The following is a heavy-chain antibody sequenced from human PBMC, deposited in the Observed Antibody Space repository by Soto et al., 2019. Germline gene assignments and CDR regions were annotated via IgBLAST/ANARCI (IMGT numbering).Heavy chain of an antibody. D-gene: IGHD3-22*01. J-gene: IGHJ4*02. CDR3: ARGLTYDDSSYYGFDD. CDR2: IAYDGRNS. V-gene: IGHV3-30*04. Sequence: QVQLEESGGSVVQPGTSLRLSCAASGFTFSSYSMHWVRQAPGKGLEWVATIAYDGRNSYYADSVKGRFTISRVVSKSMLYLQMNSLRSEDTAVYYCARGLTYDDSSYYGFDDWGQGTPVSVSS. CDR1: GFTFSSYS.